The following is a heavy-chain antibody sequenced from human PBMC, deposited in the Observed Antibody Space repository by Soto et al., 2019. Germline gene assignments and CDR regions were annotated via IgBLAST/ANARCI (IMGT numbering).Heavy chain of an antibody. CDR3: AREGTGLCTTGVCYDY. CDR1: GGTFSSYA. V-gene: IGHV1-69*01. D-gene: IGHD2-8*01. Sequence: EQLVQSGAEVKKPGSSVKVSCKASGGTFSSYAISWVRQAPGQGLEWMGGIIPIFGTANYAQKFQGRVTITADESTSTAYMELSSLRSEDTAVYYCAREGTGLCTTGVCYDYWGQGTLVTVSS. J-gene: IGHJ4*02. CDR2: IIPIFGTA.